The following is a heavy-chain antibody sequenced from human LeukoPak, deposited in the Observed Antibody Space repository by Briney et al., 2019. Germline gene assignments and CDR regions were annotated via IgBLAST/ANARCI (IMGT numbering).Heavy chain of an antibody. CDR2: VHHSGGT. Sequence: SETLSLTCTVSGGSITSNHWSWVRQPPGKGLEWIGQVHHSGGTSCNPSLRSRVTISIDKSENQFSLKLNSVTAADTAVYYCARHGGHYQSDDWGQGTLVTVSS. CDR1: GGSITSNH. D-gene: IGHD2-21*01. CDR3: ARHGGHYQSDD. J-gene: IGHJ4*02. V-gene: IGHV4-4*02.